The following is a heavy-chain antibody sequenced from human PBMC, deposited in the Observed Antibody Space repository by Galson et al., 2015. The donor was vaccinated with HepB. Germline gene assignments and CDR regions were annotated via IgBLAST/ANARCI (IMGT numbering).Heavy chain of an antibody. CDR3: ARHLYSGYDTIPFDY. D-gene: IGHD5-12*01. CDR1: GFTFSDYY. CDR2: ISSGGDSI. J-gene: IGHJ4*02. V-gene: IGHV3-11*01. Sequence: SLRLSCAASGFTFSDYYMTWIRQTPGKGLEWLSYISSGGDSISYADSLRGRLTISRDNGKNLLYLQMNSLRAEDTAVYYCARHLYSGYDTIPFDYWGRGTLVTVSS.